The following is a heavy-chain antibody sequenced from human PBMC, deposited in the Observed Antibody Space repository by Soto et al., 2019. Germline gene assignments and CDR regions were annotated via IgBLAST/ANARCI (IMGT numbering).Heavy chain of an antibody. J-gene: IGHJ5*02. CDR1: GASVSDGH. V-gene: IGHV4-59*02. CDR3: ERSYYDSTGFAVDP. CDR2: MYFGGSF. D-gene: IGHD3-22*01. Sequence: SETLSLTCTVSGASVSDGHWSWIRQPPGKGLEWIGFMYFGGSFNYNPSLTSRVTLSVETSKNQFSMRVTSVTAADTAVYYCERSYYDSTGFAVDPWGQGTLVTVSS.